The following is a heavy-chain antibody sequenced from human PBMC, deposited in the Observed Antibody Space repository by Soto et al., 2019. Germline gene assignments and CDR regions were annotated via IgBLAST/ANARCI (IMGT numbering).Heavy chain of an antibody. CDR2: IIPILGIA. CDR3: ARDPPDGSGPNWFDP. CDR1: GGTFSSYT. Sequence: QVRLVQSGAEVKKPGSSVKVSCKASGGTFSSYTISWVRQAPGQGLEWMGRIIPILGIANYAQKFQGRVTITADKSTSTAYMELSSLRSEDTAVYYCARDPPDGSGPNWFDPWGQGTLVTVSS. D-gene: IGHD3-10*01. V-gene: IGHV1-69*08. J-gene: IGHJ5*02.